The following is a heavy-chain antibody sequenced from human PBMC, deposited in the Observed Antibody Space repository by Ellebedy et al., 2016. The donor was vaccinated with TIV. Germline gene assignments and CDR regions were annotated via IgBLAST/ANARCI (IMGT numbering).Heavy chain of an antibody. D-gene: IGHD6-13*01. CDR2: ITSSSNFI. V-gene: IGHV3-21*01. CDR1: GFTFSTYT. J-gene: IGHJ4*02. CDR3: ARDGGTSWYFDY. Sequence: GESLKISXAASGFTFSTYTLTWVRQAPGKGLEWVSSITSSSNFIYYADSVRGRFTISRDNAKNSLYLQMDSLRAEDTAVYFCARDGGTSWYFDYWGQGTVVAVSS.